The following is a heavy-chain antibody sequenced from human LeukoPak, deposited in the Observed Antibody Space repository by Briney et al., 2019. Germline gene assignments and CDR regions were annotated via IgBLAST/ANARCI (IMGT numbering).Heavy chain of an antibody. Sequence: PGGSLRLSCAASGFTFSDYYMSWIRQAPGKGLEWVSYISSSGSTIYYADSVKGRFTISRDNAKNSLYLQMNSLRAEDTAVYYCARRTRVSIYYYYMDVWGKGTTVTVSS. CDR2: ISSSGSTI. CDR3: ARRTRVSIYYYYMDV. CDR1: GFTFSDYY. J-gene: IGHJ6*03. V-gene: IGHV3-11*04. D-gene: IGHD4-17*01.